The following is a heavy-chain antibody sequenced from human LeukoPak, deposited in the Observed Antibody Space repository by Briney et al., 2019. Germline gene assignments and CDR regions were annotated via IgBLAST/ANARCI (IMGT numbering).Heavy chain of an antibody. CDR2: ISGSGGDT. Sequence: GGSLRLSCAASGFTFTSAMRWVRQAPGKGLEWVSSISGSGGDTFYADSVKGRFTISRGNSKNTLYLQMNSLRAEDTAVYYCTKGESQPKYYFHYWGQGTLVTVSS. CDR1: GFTFTSA. CDR3: TKGESQPKYYFHY. J-gene: IGHJ4*02. D-gene: IGHD2-2*01. V-gene: IGHV3-23*01.